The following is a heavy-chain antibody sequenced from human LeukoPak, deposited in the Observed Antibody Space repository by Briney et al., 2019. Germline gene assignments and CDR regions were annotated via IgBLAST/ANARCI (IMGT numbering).Heavy chain of an antibody. V-gene: IGHV3-7*05. CDR3: ARDQGAFDM. CDR2: IKQDGSEK. CDR1: GITLSRYW. J-gene: IGHJ3*02. Sequence: GGSLRLSCVGSGITLSRYWMSWVRQAPGKGLEWVGNIKQDGSEKYFGDSVKGRFTISRDNAKNSLFLQMHSLRAEDTAVYYCARDQGAFDMWGQGTMVTVSS.